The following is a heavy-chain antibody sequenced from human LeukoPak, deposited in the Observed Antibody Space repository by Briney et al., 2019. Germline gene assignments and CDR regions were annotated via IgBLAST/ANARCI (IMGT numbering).Heavy chain of an antibody. CDR2: IIPILGIA. V-gene: IGHV1-69*04. J-gene: IGHJ5*02. CDR1: GYTFTGYY. D-gene: IGHD3-10*01. Sequence: VASVKVSCKASGYTFTGYYMHWVRQAPGQGLEWMGRIIPILGIANYAQKFQGRVTITADKSTSTAYMELSSLRSEDTAVYYCARDDYGSGRPWGQGTLVTVSS. CDR3: ARDDYGSGRP.